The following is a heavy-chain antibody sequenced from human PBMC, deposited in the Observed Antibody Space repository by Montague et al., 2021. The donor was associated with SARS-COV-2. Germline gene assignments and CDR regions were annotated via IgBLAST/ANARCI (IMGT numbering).Heavy chain of an antibody. CDR3: ARGILTINMIVVVMAGASNWFDY. D-gene: IGHD3-22*01. CDR1: GVSFSSYC. V-gene: IGHV4-34*01. Sequence: SETLSLTCTVSGVSFSSYCWGWIRQAPGKGLEWIGEINQSESPNYNPSLKSRVTISLDTSKNQISLRLTSVTAADTAVYYCARGILTINMIVVVMAGASNWFDYWGQGTLVTVSS. J-gene: IGHJ4*02. CDR2: INQSESP.